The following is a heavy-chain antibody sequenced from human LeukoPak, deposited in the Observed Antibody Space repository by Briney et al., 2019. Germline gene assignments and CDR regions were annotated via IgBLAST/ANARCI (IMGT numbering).Heavy chain of an antibody. Sequence: GGSLRLSCAASGFTFSSYAMSWVRQAPGKGLEWVSAISGSGGSTYYADSVKGRFTISRDNSKNALYLQMNSLRAEDTAVYYCAKGGYCSGGSCYSVYYYGMDVWGQGTTVTVSS. D-gene: IGHD2-15*01. CDR1: GFTFSSYA. CDR2: ISGSGGST. V-gene: IGHV3-23*01. CDR3: AKGGYCSGGSCYSVYYYGMDV. J-gene: IGHJ6*02.